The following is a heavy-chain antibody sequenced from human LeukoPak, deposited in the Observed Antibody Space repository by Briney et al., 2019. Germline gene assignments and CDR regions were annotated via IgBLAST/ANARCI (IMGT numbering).Heavy chain of an antibody. CDR3: ARERDGGGSTVTDY. J-gene: IGHJ4*02. V-gene: IGHV4-39*02. Sequence: KPSETLSLTCTVSGGSISSSSYYWGWIRQPPGKGLEWIGSIYYSGSTSYNPSLKSRVTISVDTSKNQFSLKLSSVTAADTAVYYCARERDGGGSTVTDYWGQGTLVTVSS. CDR1: GGSISSSSYY. D-gene: IGHD2-15*01. CDR2: IYYSGST.